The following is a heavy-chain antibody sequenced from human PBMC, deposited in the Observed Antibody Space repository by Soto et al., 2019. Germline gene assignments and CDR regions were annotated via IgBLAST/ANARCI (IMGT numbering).Heavy chain of an antibody. Sequence: SETLSLTCTVSGGSISSSSYYWGWIRQPPGKGLEWIGSIYYSGSTYYNPSLKSRVTISVDMSKNQLSLTLSSVTAADTAVYYCASQSIAAGRHHYYYYGMDVWGQGTTVTVSS. CDR2: IYYSGST. CDR3: ASQSIAAGRHHYYYYGMDV. V-gene: IGHV4-39*01. J-gene: IGHJ6*02. D-gene: IGHD6-13*01. CDR1: GGSISSSSYY.